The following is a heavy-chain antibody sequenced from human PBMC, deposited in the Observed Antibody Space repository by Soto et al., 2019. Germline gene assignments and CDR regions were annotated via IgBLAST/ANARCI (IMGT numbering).Heavy chain of an antibody. V-gene: IGHV4-4*02. D-gene: IGHD1-26*01. J-gene: IGHJ4*02. CDR2: IFHSGST. CDR3: AHRPIVGAAI. CDR1: GGSISNGNW. Sequence: QVQLQESGPGLVKPSGTLSLTCAVFGGSISNGNWWTWVRQPPGKGLDWIGEIFHSGSTNYNSSLMGRVTISVDKANNQFFLKLSSVTAADTAVYYCAHRPIVGAAIWGQGTLVTVSS.